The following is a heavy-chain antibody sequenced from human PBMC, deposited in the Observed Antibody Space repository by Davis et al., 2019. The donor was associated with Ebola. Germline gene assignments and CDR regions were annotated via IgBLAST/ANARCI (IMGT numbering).Heavy chain of an antibody. V-gene: IGHV2-5*02. CDR1: GFSLSASAVG. CDR3: ARRRGVGAPGTAIWALDY. Sequence: SGPTLVKPTQTLTLTCTFSGFSLSASAVGVGWFRQPPGKALEWLALIYWDDDKRYSPSLKSRLTITKDTSKTQAVLTMTNMDPADTGTYYCARRRGVGAPGTAIWALDYWGQGTLVTVSS. D-gene: IGHD6-13*01. J-gene: IGHJ4*02. CDR2: IYWDDDK.